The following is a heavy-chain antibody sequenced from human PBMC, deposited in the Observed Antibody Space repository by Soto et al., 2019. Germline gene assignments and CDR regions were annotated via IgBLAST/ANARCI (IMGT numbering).Heavy chain of an antibody. J-gene: IGHJ4*02. CDR3: AKDYYDSSGYYYGGADY. D-gene: IGHD3-22*01. CDR2: ISYDGSNK. CDR1: GFTFSSYG. Sequence: GGSLRLSCAASGFTFSSYGMHWVRQAPGKGLEWVAVISYDGSNKYYADSVKGRFTISRDNSKNTLYLQMNSLRAEDTAVYYCAKDYYDSSGYYYGGADYWGQGTLVTVSS. V-gene: IGHV3-30*18.